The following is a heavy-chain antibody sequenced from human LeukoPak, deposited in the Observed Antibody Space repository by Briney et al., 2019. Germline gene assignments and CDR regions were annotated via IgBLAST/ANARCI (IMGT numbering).Heavy chain of an antibody. Sequence: GGSLRLSCVASAITFSDYYMSWIRQAPGKGLEWVSYISGSGSTKYYADSVKGRFTISRDNAKNLLYLQMNSLRAEDTAVYYCARGGYCSNVVCYTSRSLDYWGQGTLVTVSS. CDR1: AITFSDYY. CDR3: ARGGYCSNVVCYTSRSLDY. D-gene: IGHD2-8*01. V-gene: IGHV3-11*01. CDR2: ISGSGSTK. J-gene: IGHJ4*02.